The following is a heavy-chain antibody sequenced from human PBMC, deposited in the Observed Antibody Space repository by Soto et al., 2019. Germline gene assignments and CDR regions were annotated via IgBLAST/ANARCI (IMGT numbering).Heavy chain of an antibody. J-gene: IGHJ4*02. Sequence: EVQLVESGGGLVQPGGSLRLSCAASGFTVSSNYMSWVRQAPGKGLESVSVIYSGGSTYYADSVKGRFTISRDNSKNTLYLQMNSLRAEDTAVYYCARGLYSGWHYFDYWGQGTLVTVSS. D-gene: IGHD5-12*01. V-gene: IGHV3-66*01. CDR2: IYSGGST. CDR3: ARGLYSGWHYFDY. CDR1: GFTVSSNY.